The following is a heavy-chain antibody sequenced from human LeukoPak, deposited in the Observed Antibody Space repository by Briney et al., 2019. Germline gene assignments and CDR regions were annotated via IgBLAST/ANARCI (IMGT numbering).Heavy chain of an antibody. J-gene: IGHJ6*03. CDR3: ARDLYQWLPSTRPRDYYYYMDV. V-gene: IGHV1-2*02. Sequence: GASVKVSCKASGSTFTVYYIHWVRQAPGQGLEYMGWINPNSGGTNYAQKFQGRVTMTRDTSISTAYMELSRLRSDDTAVYYCARDLYQWLPSTRPRDYYYYMDVWGEGTTVTVSS. CDR1: GSTFTVYY. D-gene: IGHD6-19*01. CDR2: INPNSGGT.